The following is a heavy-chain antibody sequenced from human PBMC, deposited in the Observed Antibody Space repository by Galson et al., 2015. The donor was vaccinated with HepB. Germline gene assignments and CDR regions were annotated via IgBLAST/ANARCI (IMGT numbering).Heavy chain of an antibody. CDR2: FDPDDGET. J-gene: IGHJ5*02. D-gene: IGHD4-17*01. V-gene: IGHV1-24*01. CDR1: GYTLTELS. Sequence: SVKVSCKVSGYTLTELSMHWVRQAPGKGLEWMGGFDPDDGETIYAQKFQGRVTMTEDTSTDTAYMELSSLRSEDTAVYYCATGGDYGGYGGWFDPWGQGTLVTVSS. CDR3: ATGGDYGGYGGWFDP.